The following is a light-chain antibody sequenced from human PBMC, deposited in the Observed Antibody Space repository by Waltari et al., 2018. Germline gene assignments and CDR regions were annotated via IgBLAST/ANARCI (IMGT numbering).Light chain of an antibody. J-gene: IGLJ2*01. CDR2: RDT. V-gene: IGLV3-25*03. Sequence: SYELTQPPSVSVSPGQTARITCSGDALPPAFTSWYQQKPGQAPLLLMYRDTERPSVIPERFSGSTSGTIVTLTITGVQAEDEADYYCQSTDSSGDFVVFGGGTRLTVL. CDR3: QSTDSSGDFVV. CDR1: ALPPAF.